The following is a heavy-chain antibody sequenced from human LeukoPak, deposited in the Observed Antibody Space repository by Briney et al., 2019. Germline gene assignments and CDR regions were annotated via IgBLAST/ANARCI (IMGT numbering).Heavy chain of an antibody. CDR1: GFTFSSYW. V-gene: IGHV3-7*01. D-gene: IGHD6-13*01. J-gene: IGHJ4*02. Sequence: GGSLRLSCAASGFTFSSYWMSWVRQAPGKGLEWVANIKQDGSEKYYVDSVRGRFTISRDNAKNSLYLQMNSLRAEDTAVYYCARIQRSIAAAGSVFDYWGQGTLVTVSS. CDR3: ARIQRSIAAAGSVFDY. CDR2: IKQDGSEK.